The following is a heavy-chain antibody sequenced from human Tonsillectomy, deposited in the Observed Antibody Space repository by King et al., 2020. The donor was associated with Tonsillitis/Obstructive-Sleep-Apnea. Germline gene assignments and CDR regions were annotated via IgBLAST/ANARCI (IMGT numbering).Heavy chain of an antibody. CDR2: INHSGST. V-gene: IGHV4-34*01. D-gene: IGHD2-2*01. Sequence: VQLQQWGAGLLKPSETLSLTCAVYGGSFSGYYWSWIRQPPGKGLEWIGEINHSGSTNYNPSLKSRVTISVDTYKNQFSLKLSSVTAADTSVYYCARRGNRDIVVVPAALEFDYWGQGTLVTVSS. J-gene: IGHJ4*02. CDR3: ARRGNRDIVVVPAALEFDY. CDR1: GGSFSGYY.